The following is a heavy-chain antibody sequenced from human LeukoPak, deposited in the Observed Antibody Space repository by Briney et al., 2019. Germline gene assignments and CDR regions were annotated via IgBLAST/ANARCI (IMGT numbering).Heavy chain of an antibody. J-gene: IGHJ1*01. V-gene: IGHV4-59*01. D-gene: IGHD2-2*01. CDR1: GGSISSYH. Sequence: PSETLSLTCTVSGGSISSYHWSWIRQPPGKGLEWIGYISDGESPDYNPSLQSRVTIYVDSSKNQFFLNLTSVTAADTAVYYCAQDRFSFVHWGQGTLVTVSS. CDR3: AQDRFSFVH. CDR2: ISDGESP.